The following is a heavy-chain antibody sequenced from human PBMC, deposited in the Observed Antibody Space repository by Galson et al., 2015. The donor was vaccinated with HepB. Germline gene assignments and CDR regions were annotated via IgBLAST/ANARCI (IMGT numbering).Heavy chain of an antibody. Sequence: SVKVSCKASGYTFTSYGISWVRQAPGQGLEWMGWISAYNGNTNYAQKLQGRVTMTTDASTSTAYMELRSLRSDDTAVYYCAGSYGDYETGAFDIWGQGTMVTVSS. CDR3: AGSYGDYETGAFDI. D-gene: IGHD4-17*01. CDR2: ISAYNGNT. CDR1: GYTFTSYG. V-gene: IGHV1-18*01. J-gene: IGHJ3*02.